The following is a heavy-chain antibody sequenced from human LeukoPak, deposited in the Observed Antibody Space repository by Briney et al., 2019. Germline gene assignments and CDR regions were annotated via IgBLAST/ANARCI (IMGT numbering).Heavy chain of an antibody. CDR2: ISAYTGNT. CDR3: ASGPPREWELYFDY. D-gene: IGHD1-26*01. CDR1: GYTFTSHG. V-gene: IGHV1-18*01. Sequence: ASVKVSCKSSGYTFTSHGIHWVRQAPGQGLEWMGWISAYTGNTNYAQKVQGRVTMTTDTSTTTAYMELRSLRSDDTAVYYCASGPPREWELYFDYWGQGTLVTVSS. J-gene: IGHJ4*02.